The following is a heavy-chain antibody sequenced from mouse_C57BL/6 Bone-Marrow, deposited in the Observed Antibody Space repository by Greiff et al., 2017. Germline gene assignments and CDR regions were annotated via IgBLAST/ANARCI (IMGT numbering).Heavy chain of an antibody. J-gene: IGHJ2*01. CDR2: IDPSDSYT. CDR3: ARWGLYYCDY. CDR1: GYTFPSYW. Sequence: QVQLQQPGAELVKPGASVKLSCKASGYTFPSYWMQWVKQRPGQGLELIGAIDPSDSYTNYNQKFKGQDTLPVDTSSSTAYMQLSSLTSEDSAVYYCARWGLYYCDYWGQGTTLTVSS. V-gene: IGHV1-50*01.